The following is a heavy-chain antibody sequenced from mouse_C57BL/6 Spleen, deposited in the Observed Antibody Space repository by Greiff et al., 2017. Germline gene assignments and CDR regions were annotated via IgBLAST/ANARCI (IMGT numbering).Heavy chain of an antibody. CDR1: GYAFSSSW. V-gene: IGHV1-82*01. Sequence: QVQLKESGPELVKPGASVQISCKASGYAFSSSWMNWVKQRPGKGLEWIGRIYPGDGDTNYNGKFKGQATLTADKSSSTAYMQLSSLTSEDSAVYFCTPFDYCAMDDWGQGTSVTVSA. J-gene: IGHJ4*01. CDR3: TPFDYCAMDD. CDR2: IYPGDGDT.